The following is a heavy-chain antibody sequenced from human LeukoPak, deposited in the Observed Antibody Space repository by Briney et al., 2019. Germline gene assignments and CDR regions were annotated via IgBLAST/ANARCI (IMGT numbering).Heavy chain of an antibody. CDR2: ISHDGITK. J-gene: IGHJ4*02. CDR1: GFSFSSCA. V-gene: IGHV3-30-3*01. D-gene: IGHD3-22*01. CDR3: VTALATYESISGYFDY. Sequence: GGSLRLSCVTSGFSFSSCAMGWIRQAPGKGLEWVTNISHDGITKHYVDSVMGRFSISRDKSKNTLIRQMNSRTAEDTAVYYCVTALATYESISGYFDYWGQGTLVIVSS.